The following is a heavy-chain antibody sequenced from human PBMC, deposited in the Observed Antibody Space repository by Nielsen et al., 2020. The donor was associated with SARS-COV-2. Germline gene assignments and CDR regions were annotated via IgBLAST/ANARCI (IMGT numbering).Heavy chain of an antibody. J-gene: IGHJ4*02. CDR1: GFTFSNYG. CDR2: IYYDGSNQ. CDR3: ARESAYGDYTGGFDS. D-gene: IGHD4-17*01. V-gene: IGHV3-33*01. Sequence: GGSLRLSCEVSGFTFSNYGMHWVRQAPGKGLEWVSLIYYDGSNQHYADSVQGRFTISRDNSRDTLYLEMSSLRAEDTAVYYCARESAYGDYTGGFDSWGQGTLVTVSS.